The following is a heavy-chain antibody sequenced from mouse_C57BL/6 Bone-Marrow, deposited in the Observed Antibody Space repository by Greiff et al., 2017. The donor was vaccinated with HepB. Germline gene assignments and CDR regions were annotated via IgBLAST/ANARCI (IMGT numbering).Heavy chain of an antibody. CDR2: INPGSGGT. D-gene: IGHD1-1*01. CDR3: ARRYYGSSLAWFAY. J-gene: IGHJ3*01. V-gene: IGHV1-54*01. Sequence: QLQQSGAELVRPGTSVKVSCKASGYAFTNYLIEWVKQRPGQGLEWIGVINPGSGGTNYNEKFKGKATLTADKSSSTAYMQLSSLTSEDSAVYFCARRYYGSSLAWFAYWGQGTLVTVSA. CDR1: GYAFTNYL.